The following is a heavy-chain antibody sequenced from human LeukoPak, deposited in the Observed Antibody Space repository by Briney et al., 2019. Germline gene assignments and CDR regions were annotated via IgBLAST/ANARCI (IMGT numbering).Heavy chain of an antibody. Sequence: ASVKVSCKASGYTFTSYGISWVRQAPGQGLEWMGWISAYNGNTNYAQKLQGRVTMTTDTSTSTAYMELRSLRSDDTAVYYCARMRPALLAAAGTGFGYWGQGTLVTVSS. J-gene: IGHJ4*02. CDR3: ARMRPALLAAAGTGFGY. D-gene: IGHD6-13*01. V-gene: IGHV1-18*01. CDR2: ISAYNGNT. CDR1: GYTFTSYG.